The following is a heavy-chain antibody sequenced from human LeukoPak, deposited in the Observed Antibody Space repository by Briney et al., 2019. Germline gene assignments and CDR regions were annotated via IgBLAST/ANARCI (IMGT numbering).Heavy chain of an antibody. J-gene: IGHJ5*02. CDR3: ARGNTYYYDSSGYYQHNWFDP. CDR1: GFTFSSYG. Sequence: GGSLRLSCAASGFTFSSYGMHWVRQAPGKGLEWVAFIRYDGSNKYYADSVKGRFTISRDNSKNTLYLQMNSLRAEDTAVYYCARGNTYYYDSSGYYQHNWFDPWGQGTLVTVSS. V-gene: IGHV3-30*02. D-gene: IGHD3-22*01. CDR2: IRYDGSNK.